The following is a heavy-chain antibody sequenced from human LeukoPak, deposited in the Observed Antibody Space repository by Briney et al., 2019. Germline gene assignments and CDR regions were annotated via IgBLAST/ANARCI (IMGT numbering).Heavy chain of an antibody. D-gene: IGHD6-19*01. J-gene: IGHJ4*02. CDR2: INPNSGDR. CDR1: GYTFSGHY. Sequence: ASVKVSCKASGYTFSGHYIHWVRQAPGQGLEWMGRINPNSGDRNYAQKFQGRVTMTGDTSISTAYMELNSLRSDDSAVYYCARDRAVTGGEELDYWGQGALVTVSS. V-gene: IGHV1-2*06. CDR3: ARDRAVTGGEELDY.